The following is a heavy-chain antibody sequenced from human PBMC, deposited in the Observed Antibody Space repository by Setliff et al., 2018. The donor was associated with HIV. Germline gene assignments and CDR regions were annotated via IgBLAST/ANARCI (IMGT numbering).Heavy chain of an antibody. Sequence: QTGGSLRLSCAASGFSLSGYDMTWVRQAPGKGLEWVSVISNTGGTIYYADSVRGRFTPSRDTSKNTLYLQMDSLRAEDTAVYYCAKSYRTYDSFVYSYVYPDYWGQGTLVTVSS. CDR3: AKSYRTYDSFVYSYVYPDY. D-gene: IGHD3-22*01. CDR2: ISNTGGTI. J-gene: IGHJ4*02. V-gene: IGHV3-23*01. CDR1: GFSLSGYD.